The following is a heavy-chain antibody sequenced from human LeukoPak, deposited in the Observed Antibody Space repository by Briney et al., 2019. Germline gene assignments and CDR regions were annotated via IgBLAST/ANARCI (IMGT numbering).Heavy chain of an antibody. CDR1: GFTVSSNY. CDR2: IYSGGST. CDR3: ARETGGNPGYYYYYMDV. Sequence: PGGSLRLSCAASGFTVSSNYMSWVRQAPGKGLEWVSVIYSGGSTYYADSVKGRFTISRDNSKNTLYLQMNSLRAEDTAVYYCARETGGNPGYYYYYMDVWGKGTTVTVSS. V-gene: IGHV3-53*01. D-gene: IGHD2-8*02. J-gene: IGHJ6*03.